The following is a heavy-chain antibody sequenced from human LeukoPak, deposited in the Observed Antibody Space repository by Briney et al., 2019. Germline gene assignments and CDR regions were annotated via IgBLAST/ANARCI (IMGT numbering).Heavy chain of an antibody. CDR2: IYSGGST. D-gene: IGHD3-10*01. V-gene: IGHV3-53*01. J-gene: IGHJ6*03. Sequence: GGSLTLSCAASGFTVSSNYMSWVRQAPGKGLEWVSVIYSGGSTYYADSVKGRFTISRDNSKNTLYLHMNSLRAEDTAVYYCASGSGSYRTPYYYMDVWGTGTTVTVSS. CDR1: GFTVSSNY. CDR3: ASGSGSYRTPYYYMDV.